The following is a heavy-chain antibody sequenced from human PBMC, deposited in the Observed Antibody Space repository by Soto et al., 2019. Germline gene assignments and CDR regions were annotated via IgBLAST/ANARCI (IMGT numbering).Heavy chain of an antibody. CDR1: GYTFTSYD. Sequence: ASVKVSCKASGYTFTSYDITWVRQATGQGLEWMGWMNPDSGNTGYAQRVQGRFTMTWNTSTSTAYMELSSLRSEDTAVYYCARSDGIRAGAFDIWGQGTMVTVS. CDR3: ARSDGIRAGAFDI. J-gene: IGHJ3*02. CDR2: MNPDSGNT. V-gene: IGHV1-8*01. D-gene: IGHD6-19*01.